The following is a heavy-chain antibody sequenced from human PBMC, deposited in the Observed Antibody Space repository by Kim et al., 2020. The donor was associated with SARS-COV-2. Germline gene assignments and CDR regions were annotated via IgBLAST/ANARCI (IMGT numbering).Heavy chain of an antibody. V-gene: IGHV4-34*01. J-gene: IGHJ4*02. CDR3: ARGGNPMVRAL. D-gene: IGHD3-10*01. Sequence: SETLSLTCAVYGGSFSGYYWSWIRQPPGKGLEWIGEINHSGSTNYNPSLKSRVTISVDTSKNQFSLKLSSVTAADTAVYYCARGGNPMVRALWGQGTLVTVSS. CDR2: INHSGST. CDR1: GGSFSGYY.